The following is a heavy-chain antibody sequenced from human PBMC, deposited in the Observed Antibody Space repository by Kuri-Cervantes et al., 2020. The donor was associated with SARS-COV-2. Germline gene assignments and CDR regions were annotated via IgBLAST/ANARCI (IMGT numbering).Heavy chain of an antibody. CDR3: ARDRWGDRITISGVQAFDI. V-gene: IGHV1-69*13. CDR2: IIPIFGTA. J-gene: IGHJ3*02. D-gene: IGHD3-3*01. Sequence: SVKVSCKASGGTFSSYAISWVRQAPGQGLEWMGGIIPIFGTANYAQKFQGRVTITADESTSTAYMELSSLRSEDTAVYYCARDRWGDRITISGVQAFDIWGQGTMVTVSS. CDR1: GGTFSSYA.